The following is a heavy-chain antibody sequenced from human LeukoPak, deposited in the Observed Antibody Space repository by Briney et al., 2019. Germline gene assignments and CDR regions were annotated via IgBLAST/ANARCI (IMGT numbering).Heavy chain of an antibody. Sequence: GASVNVSCKVSGYTLTELSMHWLRQAPAKGLDGMGGFDPEDCETIYAQKFQGRVTMTEDTSTDTAYMELSSLRSEDTAVYYCATDRGDWKGPRRAFDIWGQGTMVTVSS. CDR2: FDPEDCET. D-gene: IGHD1-1*01. V-gene: IGHV1-24*01. J-gene: IGHJ3*02. CDR3: ATDRGDWKGPRRAFDI. CDR1: GYTLTELS.